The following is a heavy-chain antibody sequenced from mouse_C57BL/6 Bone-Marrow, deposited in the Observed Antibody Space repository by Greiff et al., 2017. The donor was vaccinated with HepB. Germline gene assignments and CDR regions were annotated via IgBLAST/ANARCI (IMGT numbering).Heavy chain of an antibody. CDR1: GYSITSDY. V-gene: IGHV3-8*01. Sequence: EVHLVESGPGLAKPSQTLSLTCSVTGYSITSDYWNWIRKFPGNKLEYMGYISYSGSTYYNPSLKSRISITRDTSKNQYYLQLNSVTTEDTATYYCARSPYYYGSSPPYFDYWGQGTTLTVSS. D-gene: IGHD1-1*01. CDR3: ARSPYYYGSSPPYFDY. CDR2: ISYSGST. J-gene: IGHJ2*01.